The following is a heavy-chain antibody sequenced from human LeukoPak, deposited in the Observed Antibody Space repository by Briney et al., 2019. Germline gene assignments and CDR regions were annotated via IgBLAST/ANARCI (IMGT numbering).Heavy chain of an antibody. D-gene: IGHD4-17*01. V-gene: IGHV4-59*01. CDR1: GASISSFY. Sequence: PSETLSLTCTVSGASISSFYWSWIRQPPGKGLEGIGYIYYSGATNSNPSLKSRVTISVDTSKNQFSLQLRSVTAADTAVYYCAREDPQTTVPEGMDVWGQGTTVIVSS. CDR3: AREDPQTTVPEGMDV. J-gene: IGHJ6*02. CDR2: IYYSGAT.